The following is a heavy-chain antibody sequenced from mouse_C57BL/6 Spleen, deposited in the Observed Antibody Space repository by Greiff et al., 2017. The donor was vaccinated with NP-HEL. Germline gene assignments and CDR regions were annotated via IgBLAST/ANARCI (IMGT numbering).Heavy chain of an antibody. CDR2: ISSGSSTI. J-gene: IGHJ4*01. D-gene: IGHD1-1*01. CDR1: GFTFSDYG. CDR3: ANYYGSSYDYAMDY. V-gene: IGHV5-17*01. Sequence: EVKLVESGGGLVKPGGFLKLSCAASGFTFSDYGMHWVRQAPEKGLEWVAYISSGSSTIYYADTVKGRFTISRDNAKNTLFLQMTSLRSEDTAMYYCANYYGSSYDYAMDYWGQGTSVTVSS.